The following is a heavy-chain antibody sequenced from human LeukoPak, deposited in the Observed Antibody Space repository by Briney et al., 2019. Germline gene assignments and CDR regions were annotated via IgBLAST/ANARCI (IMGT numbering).Heavy chain of an antibody. J-gene: IGHJ3*02. CDR1: GFTFSSYA. D-gene: IGHD2-8*02. CDR2: ISGSVGST. Sequence: PGGSLRLSCAASGFTFSSYAMSWVRQAPGTGLEWVSAISGSVGSTYYAGSVKGRFTISRDDSKNALYLQMNSLRAEDTAVYYCAKAAHIVLVVYAIPADDAFDIWGQGTMVTVSS. CDR3: AKAAHIVLVVYAIPADDAFDI. V-gene: IGHV3-23*01.